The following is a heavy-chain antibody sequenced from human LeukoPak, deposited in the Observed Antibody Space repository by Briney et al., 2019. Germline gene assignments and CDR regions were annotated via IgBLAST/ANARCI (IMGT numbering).Heavy chain of an antibody. Sequence: SVKVSCKASGGTFSSYAISWVRQAPGQGLEWMGGIIPIFGTANYAQKFQGRVTVTADESTSTAYMELSSLRSEDTAVYYCAKNRMVRGVIITFPHAPVDYWGQGTLVTVSS. CDR3: AKNRMVRGVIITFPHAPVDY. CDR2: IIPIFGTA. J-gene: IGHJ4*02. CDR1: GGTFSSYA. V-gene: IGHV1-69*13. D-gene: IGHD3-10*01.